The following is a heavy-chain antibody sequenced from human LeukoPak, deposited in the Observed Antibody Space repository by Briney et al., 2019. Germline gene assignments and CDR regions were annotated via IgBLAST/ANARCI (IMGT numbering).Heavy chain of an antibody. Sequence: ASVKVSCKTSGYIFTHYYIQWVRQAPGQGFEWMGWINPNGNGAKYAQQFQGRLTMTTGTSIDTAYMELSGLKSDDTAIYCAKAMDTSMVPDLNYWGQGTLVTVSS. D-gene: IGHD5-18*01. V-gene: IGHV1-2*02. J-gene: IGHJ4*02. CDR1: GYIFTHYY. CDR3: KAMDTSMVPDLNY. CDR2: INPNGNGA.